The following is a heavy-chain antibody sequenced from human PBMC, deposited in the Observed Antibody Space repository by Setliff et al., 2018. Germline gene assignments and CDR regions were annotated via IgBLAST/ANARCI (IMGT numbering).Heavy chain of an antibody. CDR2: ISGSGDST. CDR3: AKDYRGYYYMDV. CDR1: GFTFSNFA. Sequence: GGSLRLSCAASGFTFSNFAMSWVRQAPGRGLEWVSSISGSGDSTYYADSVKGRFTISRDNAKNSLYLQMNSLRADDTAVYYCAKDYRGYYYMDVWGKGTTVTVSS. V-gene: IGHV3-23*01. D-gene: IGHD4-4*01. J-gene: IGHJ6*03.